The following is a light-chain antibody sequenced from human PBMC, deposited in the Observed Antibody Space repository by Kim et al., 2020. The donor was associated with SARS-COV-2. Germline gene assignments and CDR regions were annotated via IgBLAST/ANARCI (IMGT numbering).Light chain of an antibody. CDR1: SGHSNNV. J-gene: IGLJ2*01. CDR3: QTWGTGIVV. CDR2: LNPDGSH. V-gene: IGLV4-69*01. Sequence: SVKITCTLSSGHSNNVIAWHQQQPEKGPRYLMKLNPDGSHNKGDGIPDRFSGSSSGAERHLTISSLQSEDEADYYCQTWGTGIVVFGGGTQLTVL.